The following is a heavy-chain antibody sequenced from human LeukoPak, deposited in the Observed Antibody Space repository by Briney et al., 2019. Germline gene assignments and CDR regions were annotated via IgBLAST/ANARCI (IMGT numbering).Heavy chain of an antibody. D-gene: IGHD3-3*01. CDR3: AKGDFGVVITRFDP. J-gene: IGHJ5*02. CDR1: GFTFSSYA. Sequence: GGSLRLSCAASGFTFSSYAMSWVRQAPGEGLEWVSAISGSGGSTYYADSVKGRFTISRDNSKNTLYLQMNSLRAEDTAVYYCAKGDFGVVITRFDPWGQGTLVTVSS. V-gene: IGHV3-23*01. CDR2: ISGSGGST.